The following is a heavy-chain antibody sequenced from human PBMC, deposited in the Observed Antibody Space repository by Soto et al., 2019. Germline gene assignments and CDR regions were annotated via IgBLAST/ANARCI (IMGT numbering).Heavy chain of an antibody. D-gene: IGHD3-16*02. V-gene: IGHV3-13*01. CDR2: IGTAGDT. J-gene: IGHJ6*02. CDR1: GFTFSSYD. Sequence: GGSLRLSCAASGFTFSSYDMHWVRQATGKGLEWVSAIGTAGDTYYPGSVKGRFTISRENAKNSLYLQMNSLRAEDTAVYYCARVRYDYVWGSYRYYGMDVWGQGTTVTVSS. CDR3: ARVRYDYVWGSYRYYGMDV.